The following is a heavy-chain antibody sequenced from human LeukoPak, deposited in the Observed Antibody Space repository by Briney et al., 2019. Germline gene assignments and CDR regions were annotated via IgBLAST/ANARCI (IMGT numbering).Heavy chain of an antibody. CDR1: GYTFTTYD. Sequence: ASVKVSCKASGYTFTTYDINWVRQAPGQGLEWMGWMNPNGINTGSAQKFQGRITMTMNASITTAYMELSSLRSEDTAVYYCARGRMSFVWGHGALVTVSS. CDR2: MNPNGINT. J-gene: IGHJ4*03. D-gene: IGHD3/OR15-3a*01. V-gene: IGHV1-8*01. CDR3: ARGRMSFV.